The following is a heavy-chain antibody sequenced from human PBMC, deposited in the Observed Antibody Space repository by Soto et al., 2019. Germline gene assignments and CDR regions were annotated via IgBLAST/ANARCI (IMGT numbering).Heavy chain of an antibody. CDR2: INAGNGNT. CDR1: GYTFTSYA. CDR3: ASTSIGSSWYWYYFDY. D-gene: IGHD6-13*01. J-gene: IGHJ4*02. V-gene: IGHV1-3*01. Sequence: QVQLVQSGAEVKKPGASVKVSCKASGYTFTSYAMHWVRQAPGQRLEWMGWINAGNGNTKYSQKFQGRVTITRDTSASTAYMELSSLRSEDTAVYYCASTSIGSSWYWYYFDYWGQGTLVTVSS.